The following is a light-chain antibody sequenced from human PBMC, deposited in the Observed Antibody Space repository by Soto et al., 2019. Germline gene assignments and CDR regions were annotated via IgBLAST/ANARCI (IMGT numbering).Light chain of an antibody. CDR1: QSVGSN. CDR3: QQYDNWPLT. V-gene: IGKV3-15*01. CDR2: DAS. Sequence: EIVMTQYTATLSVSPGERVTLSCRASQSVGSNLAWYQQKPGLAPRVLIYDASTRATVIPARFSGSGSGTEFTLTISSLQSEDFAVYYCQQYDNWPLTFGGGTKVDIK. J-gene: IGKJ4*01.